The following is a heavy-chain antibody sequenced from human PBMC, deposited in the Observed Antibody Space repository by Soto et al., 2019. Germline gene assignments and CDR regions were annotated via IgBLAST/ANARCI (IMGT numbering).Heavy chain of an antibody. CDR1: GFTFSSYS. J-gene: IGHJ4*02. D-gene: IGHD2-2*01. V-gene: IGHV3-21*01. CDR3: ARDLTFKEVVPAARVPPDY. Sequence: PGGSLRLSCAASGFTFSSYSMNWVRQAPGKGLEWVSSISSSSSYIYYADSVKGRFTISRDNAKNSLYLQMNSLRAEDTAVYYCARDLTFKEVVPAARVPPDYWGQGTLVTVSS. CDR2: ISSSSSYI.